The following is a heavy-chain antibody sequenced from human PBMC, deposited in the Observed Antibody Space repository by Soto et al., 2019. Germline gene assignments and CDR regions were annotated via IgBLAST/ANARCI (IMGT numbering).Heavy chain of an antibody. CDR1: GFSLSTTEVG. V-gene: IGHV2-5*01. CDR2: IYWNDDE. J-gene: IGHJ4*02. Sequence: QITLKESGPTLVKPTQTLTLTCTFSGFSLSTTEVGVGWIRQPPGKALEWLALIYWNDDERYSPSLKSRLTITKDTSKHQVVLTMTNMDPVDTATYYCAHSRSEGYCDRTSCLNNFDYWGQGTLVTVSS. D-gene: IGHD2-2*01. CDR3: AHSRSEGYCDRTSCLNNFDY.